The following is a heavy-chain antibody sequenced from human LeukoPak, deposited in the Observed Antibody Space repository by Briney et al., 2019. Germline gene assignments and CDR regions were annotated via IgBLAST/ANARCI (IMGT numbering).Heavy chain of an antibody. Sequence: KTSETLSLTCAVYGGSFSGYYWSWIRQPPGKGLDWIGEINHSGSTNYNPSLKSRVTISVDTSKNQFSLRLSSVTAADTAVYYCARMGAIAGASANPDHWGQGTLVTVSS. D-gene: IGHD4/OR15-4a*01. CDR3: ARMGAIAGASANPDH. J-gene: IGHJ4*02. V-gene: IGHV4-34*01. CDR2: INHSGST. CDR1: GGSFSGYY.